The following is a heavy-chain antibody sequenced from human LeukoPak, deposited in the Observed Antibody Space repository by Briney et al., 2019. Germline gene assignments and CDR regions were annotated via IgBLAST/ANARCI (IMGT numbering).Heavy chain of an antibody. CDR1: SYTFTSYG. Sequence: GASVKVSCKAFSYTFTSYGISWVRQAPGQGLEWMGWISVYNGKTDYAQKVQGRVTMTTDTSTSTAYMELRSLRSDDTAVYYCAREVGAFDIWGQGTMVTVSS. CDR3: AREVGAFDI. J-gene: IGHJ3*02. CDR2: ISVYNGKT. V-gene: IGHV1-18*01.